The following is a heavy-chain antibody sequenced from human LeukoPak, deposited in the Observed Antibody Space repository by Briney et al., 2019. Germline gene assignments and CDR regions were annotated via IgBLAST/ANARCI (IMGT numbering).Heavy chain of an antibody. J-gene: IGHJ4*02. CDR2: IYTSGST. Sequence: SETLSLTCTVSGDSISSYYWSWIRQPPGKGLEWIGCIYTSGSTNYNPSLKSRVAISIDTSKNQFSLKLTSVTAADTAVYYCGGRGFWGQGTLVTVSS. D-gene: IGHD3-10*01. V-gene: IGHV4-4*09. CDR1: GDSISSYY. CDR3: GGRGF.